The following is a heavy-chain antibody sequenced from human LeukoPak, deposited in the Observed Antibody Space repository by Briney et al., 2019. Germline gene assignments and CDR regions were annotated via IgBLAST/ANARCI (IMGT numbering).Heavy chain of an antibody. D-gene: IGHD3-10*01. Sequence: PSETLSLTCAVSGGSISSRNWWIWVRQPPGEGLEWIGEIYHHGTTNYNPSLKSRVTISVDKSNNQFSLKLSSVTAADTAVYYCARNAQSGHYIDHWGQGILVTVSS. CDR1: GGSISSRNW. V-gene: IGHV4-4*02. J-gene: IGHJ4*02. CDR3: ARNAQSGHYIDH. CDR2: IYHHGTT.